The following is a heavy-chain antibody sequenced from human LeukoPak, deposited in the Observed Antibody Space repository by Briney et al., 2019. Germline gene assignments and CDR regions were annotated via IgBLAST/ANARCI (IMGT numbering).Heavy chain of an antibody. CDR3: ARPYSSGWFPSYAFDV. Sequence: GESLKISCKGSGYSFTSYWIGWVRQMPGKGLEWMGIIYPGDSDIRYSPSFQGQVTISADKSISTAYLQWSSLKASDTAMYYCARPYSSGWFPSYAFDVWGQGTMVTVSS. CDR2: IYPGDSDI. CDR1: GYSFTSYW. D-gene: IGHD6-19*01. J-gene: IGHJ3*01. V-gene: IGHV5-51*01.